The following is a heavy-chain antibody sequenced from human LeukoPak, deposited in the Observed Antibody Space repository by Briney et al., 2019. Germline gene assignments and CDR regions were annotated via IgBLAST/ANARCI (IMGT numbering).Heavy chain of an antibody. CDR1: GGSFSGYY. D-gene: IGHD3-22*01. V-gene: IGHV4-34*01. CDR3: ARRAYYDRWDAFDI. J-gene: IGHJ3*02. CDR2: INHSGST. Sequence: PSETLSLTCAVYGGSFSGYYWSWIRQPPGKGLEWIGEINHSGSTNYNPSLKSRVTISVDTSKNQFSLKLSSVTAADTAVYYCARRAYYDRWDAFDIWGQGTMVTVSS.